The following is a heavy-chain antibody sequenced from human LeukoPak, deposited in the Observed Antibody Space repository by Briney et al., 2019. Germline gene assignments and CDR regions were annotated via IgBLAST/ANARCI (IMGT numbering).Heavy chain of an antibody. CDR2: MNPNSGNT. Sequence: GASVKVSCKASGYTFTTYDINWVRQATGQGLEWMGWMNPNSGNTGYAQKFQGRVTMTRNTSISTAYMELSSLRSEDTAVYYCARGSPTDPDIVVVPAAMQVYWGQGTLVTVSS. V-gene: IGHV1-8*01. D-gene: IGHD2-2*01. CDR3: ARGSPTDPDIVVVPAAMQVY. CDR1: GYTFTTYD. J-gene: IGHJ4*02.